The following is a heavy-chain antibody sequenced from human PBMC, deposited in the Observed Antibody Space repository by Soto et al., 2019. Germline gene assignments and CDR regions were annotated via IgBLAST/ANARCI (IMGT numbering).Heavy chain of an antibody. V-gene: IGHV3-15*01. CDR2: IKSKTDGGTT. D-gene: IGHD6-13*01. J-gene: IGHJ5*02. CDR1: GFTFSNAW. CDR3: TTDPGYSSSWYRWFDP. Sequence: PGGSLRLSCAASGFTFSNAWMSWVRQAPGKGLEWVGRIKSKTDGGTTDYAAPVKGRFTISRDDSKNTLYLQMNSLKTEDTAVYYCTTDPGYSSSWYRWFDPWGQGTLVTVSS.